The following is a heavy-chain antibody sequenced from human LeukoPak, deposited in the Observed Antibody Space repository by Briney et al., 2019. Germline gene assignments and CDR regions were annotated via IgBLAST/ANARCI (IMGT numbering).Heavy chain of an antibody. CDR2: ISGSGGST. Sequence: PGGSLRLSCAASGFTFSSYAMSWVRQAPGKGLEWVSAISGSGGSTYYADSVKGRFTISRDNSKNTLYLQMNSLRAEDTAVYYCAKRGEYSGYDPNYFDYWGQGTLVTVSS. CDR1: GFTFSSYA. CDR3: AKRGEYSGYDPNYFDY. D-gene: IGHD5-12*01. J-gene: IGHJ4*02. V-gene: IGHV3-23*01.